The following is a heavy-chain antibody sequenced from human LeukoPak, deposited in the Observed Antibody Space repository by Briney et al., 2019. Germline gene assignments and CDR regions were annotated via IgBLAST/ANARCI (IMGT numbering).Heavy chain of an antibody. J-gene: IGHJ3*02. V-gene: IGHV3-15*07. CDR1: GFTFSNAW. CDR2: IKSTVDGGTT. Sequence: GGSLRLSCAASGFTFSNAWMNWVRQAPRKGLEWVGRIKSTVDGGTTDLAAPVKGRFTVSRDDSKKMLYLQMNSLKTEDTAVYYCTTGGNVIVADTRAFDIWGQGTMVTVPS. CDR3: TTGGNVIVADTRAFDI. D-gene: IGHD6-19*01.